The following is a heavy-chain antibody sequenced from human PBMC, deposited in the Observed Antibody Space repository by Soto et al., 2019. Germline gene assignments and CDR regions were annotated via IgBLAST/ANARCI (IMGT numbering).Heavy chain of an antibody. Sequence: SETLSLTCTVSGGSISSSSYYWGWIRQPPGKGLEWIGSIYYSGSTYYNPSLKSRVTISVDTSKNQFSLKLSSVTAADTAVYYCARQLRYSGYDRPPTFDYWGQGTLVTVSS. D-gene: IGHD5-12*01. V-gene: IGHV4-39*01. CDR2: IYYSGST. CDR1: GGSISSSSYY. CDR3: ARQLRYSGYDRPPTFDY. J-gene: IGHJ4*02.